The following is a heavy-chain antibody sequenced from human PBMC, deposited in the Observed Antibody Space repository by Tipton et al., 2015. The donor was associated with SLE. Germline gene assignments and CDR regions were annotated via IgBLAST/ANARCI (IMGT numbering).Heavy chain of an antibody. J-gene: IGHJ2*01. CDR1: GGSISSSSYY. V-gene: IGHV4-39*07. D-gene: IGHD1-26*01. CDR2: IYYSGST. CDR3: ARDRGGILETAGYFDL. Sequence: TLSLTCTVSGGSISSSSYYWGWIRQPPGKGLEWIGSIYYSGSTYYNPSLKSRVTISVDTSKNQFSLKLSSVTAADTAVYYCARDRGGILETAGYFDLWGRGTLVTVSS.